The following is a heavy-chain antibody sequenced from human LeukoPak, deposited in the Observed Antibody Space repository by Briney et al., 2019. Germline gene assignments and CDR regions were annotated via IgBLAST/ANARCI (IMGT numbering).Heavy chain of an antibody. CDR1: GGSISSYY. J-gene: IGHJ6*03. CDR3: ARAQYYYYYYMDV. Sequence: NPSETLSLTGTVSGGSISSYYWSWIRQPPGKGLEWIGYIYYSGSINYNPSLKSRVTISVDTSKNQFSLKLSSVTAADTAVYYCARAQYYYYYYMDVWGKGTTVTVSS. V-gene: IGHV4-59*01. CDR2: IYYSGSI.